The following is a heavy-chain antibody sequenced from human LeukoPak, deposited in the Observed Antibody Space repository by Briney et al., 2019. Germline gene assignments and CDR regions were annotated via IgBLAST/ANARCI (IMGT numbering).Heavy chain of an antibody. CDR2: INHSGST. CDR3: ARAQYSYGYNDY. J-gene: IGHJ4*02. CDR1: GGSFSGYY. Sequence: PSETLSLTCAVYGGSFSGYYWSWIRQPPGKGLEWIGEINHSGSTNYNPSLKSRVTISVDTSKNQFSLKLSSVTAADTAVYYCARAQYSYGYNDYWGQGTLVNVSS. D-gene: IGHD5-18*01. V-gene: IGHV4-34*01.